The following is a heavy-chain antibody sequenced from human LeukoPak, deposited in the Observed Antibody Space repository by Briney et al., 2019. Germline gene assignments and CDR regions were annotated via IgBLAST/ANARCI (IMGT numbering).Heavy chain of an antibody. V-gene: IGHV4-59*08. CDR1: GGSISTNY. CDR3: ARHRGSYYYFDY. J-gene: IGHJ4*02. Sequence: SETLSLTCTVSGGSISTNYWSWTRQSPGKGLEWIGYLYNGGSTGYNPSLKSRVTISRDTSKDQFSLKLRSVTAADTAVYYCARHRGSYYYFDYWGQGTLVTVSS. D-gene: IGHD1-26*01. CDR2: LYNGGST.